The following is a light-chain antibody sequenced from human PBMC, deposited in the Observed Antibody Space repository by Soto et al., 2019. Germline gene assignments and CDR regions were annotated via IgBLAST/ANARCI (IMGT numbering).Light chain of an antibody. CDR1: SSNIEKNY. J-gene: IGLJ3*02. V-gene: IGLV1-47*02. Sequence: QSVLTQPPSASGTPGQRVTISCSGSSSNIEKNYVYWYQQLPGVAPKLLIYSTDLRPSGVPDRFSGSKSGTSASLAISGLRSEDEAEYYCTAWDDRLRGRVFGGGTKLTVL. CDR3: TAWDDRLRGRV. CDR2: STD.